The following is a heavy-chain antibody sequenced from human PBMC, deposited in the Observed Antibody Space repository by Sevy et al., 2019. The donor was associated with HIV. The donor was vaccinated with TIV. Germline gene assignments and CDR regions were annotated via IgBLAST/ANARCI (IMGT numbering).Heavy chain of an antibody. J-gene: IGHJ6*02. CDR2: ISGSGGST. D-gene: IGHD2-15*01. Sequence: GGSLRLSCAASGFTFSSYAMSWVRQAPGKGLEWVSAISGSGGSTYYADSVKGRFTISRDNSKNTLYLQMNSLRAVDTAVYYCAKGRFEGAYCSGGSCYSEPNYYYYGMDVWGQGTTVTVSS. V-gene: IGHV3-23*01. CDR1: GFTFSSYA. CDR3: AKGRFEGAYCSGGSCYSEPNYYYYGMDV.